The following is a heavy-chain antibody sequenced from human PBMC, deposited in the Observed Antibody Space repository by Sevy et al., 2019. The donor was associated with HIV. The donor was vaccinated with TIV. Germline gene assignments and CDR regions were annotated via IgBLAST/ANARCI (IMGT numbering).Heavy chain of an antibody. V-gene: IGHV3-21*01. Sequence: GGSLRLSCAASGFTFSYYSMNWVRHAPGKGLEWVSSIRSTGTDKRYADSVKGRFTISRDNAQNSLSLQMNSLRAEDTAVYYCARDRGYGDYGGEFDYWGQGTLVTVSS. CDR2: IRSTGTDK. CDR3: ARDRGYGDYGGEFDY. J-gene: IGHJ4*02. CDR1: GFTFSYYS. D-gene: IGHD4-17*01.